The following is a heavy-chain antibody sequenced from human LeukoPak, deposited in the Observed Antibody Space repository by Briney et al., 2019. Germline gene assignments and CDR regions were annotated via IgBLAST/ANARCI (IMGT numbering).Heavy chain of an antibody. CDR1: GYTFDTYG. D-gene: IGHD3-10*01. CDR3: ARIQSAGTSDAFDI. Sequence: ASVKVSCKASGYTFDTYGISWVRQAPGQGLEGMGWTRGYNGHTKYAQKFHDRVTLTTDTSTSTAYMEMRSLRSDDTAVYYCARIQSAGTSDAFDIWGQGTMLTVS. J-gene: IGHJ3*02. CDR2: TRGYNGHT. V-gene: IGHV1-18*01.